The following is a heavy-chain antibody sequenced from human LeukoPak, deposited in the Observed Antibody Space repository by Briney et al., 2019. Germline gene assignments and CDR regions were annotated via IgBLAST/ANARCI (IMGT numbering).Heavy chain of an antibody. CDR1: GFTFSSYG. V-gene: IGHV3-30*02. J-gene: IGHJ3*02. Sequence: GGSLRLSCAASGFTFSSYGMHWVRQAPGKGLEWVAFIRYDGSNKYYADSVKGRFTISRDNSKNTPYLQMNSLRAEDTAVYYCAKDLGDIVVVPAAIPYGAFDIWGQGTMVTVSS. CDR2: IRYDGSNK. CDR3: AKDLGDIVVVPAAIPYGAFDI. D-gene: IGHD2-2*01.